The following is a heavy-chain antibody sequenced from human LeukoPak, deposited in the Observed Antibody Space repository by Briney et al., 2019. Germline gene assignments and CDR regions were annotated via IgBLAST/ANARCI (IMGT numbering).Heavy chain of an antibody. Sequence: ETLSLTCTVSGGSISSYYWSWIRQPPGKGLEWIGYIYYSGSTNYNPSLKSRVTISVDTSKNQFSLKLSSVTAADTAVYYCAKYDSSGSFDYWGQGTLVTVSS. D-gene: IGHD3-22*01. V-gene: IGHV4-59*12. CDR2: IYYSGST. J-gene: IGHJ4*02. CDR3: AKYDSSGSFDY. CDR1: GGSISSYY.